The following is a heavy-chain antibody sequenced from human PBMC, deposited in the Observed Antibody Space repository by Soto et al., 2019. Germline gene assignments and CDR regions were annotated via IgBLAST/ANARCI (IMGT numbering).Heavy chain of an antibody. J-gene: IGHJ4*02. CDR1: GFTFSSYA. V-gene: IGHV3-23*01. CDR3: AKGSPLYMVQMDYFDY. Sequence: GGSLRLSCAASGFTFSSYAMSWVRQAPGKGLEWVSAISGSGGSTYYADSVKGRFTISRDNSKNTLYLQMNSLRAEDTAVYYCAKGSPLYMVQMDYFDYWGQGTLVTVSS. D-gene: IGHD3-10*01. CDR2: ISGSGGST.